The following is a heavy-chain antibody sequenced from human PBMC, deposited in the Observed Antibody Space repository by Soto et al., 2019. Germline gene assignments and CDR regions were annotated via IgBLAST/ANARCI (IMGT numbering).Heavy chain of an antibody. D-gene: IGHD3-10*01. J-gene: IGHJ6*02. V-gene: IGHV3-23*01. Sequence: EVQLLESGGGLVQPGGSLRLSCAASGFTFSSDAMSWVRQAPGKGLEWVSAISGSGGSTYYADSVKGRFTISRDNSKKPLDRQRNRLRDEDTVVYYCAKGLTAMVRGVTRGGMDVWGQGTTVTVCS. CDR2: ISGSGGST. CDR1: GFTFSSDA. CDR3: AKGLTAMVRGVTRGGMDV.